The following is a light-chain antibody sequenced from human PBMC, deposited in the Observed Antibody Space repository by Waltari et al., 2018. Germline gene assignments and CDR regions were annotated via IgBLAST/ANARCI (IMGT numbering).Light chain of an antibody. Sequence: KVITQSPATLSLSPGELVTLSCRASQSVSSNVAWYQHRPGQAPRLLIYDASTRASGISARFSGSWSGTEFALTISGLQSEDFALYYCQQYNDWYSFGQGTKLEIK. CDR1: QSVSSN. V-gene: IGKV3-15*01. CDR3: QQYNDWYS. CDR2: DAS. J-gene: IGKJ2*03.